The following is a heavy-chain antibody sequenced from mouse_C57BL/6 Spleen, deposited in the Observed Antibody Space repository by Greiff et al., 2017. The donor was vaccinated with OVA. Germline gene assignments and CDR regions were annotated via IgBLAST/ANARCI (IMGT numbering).Heavy chain of an antibody. Sequence: EVKLVESEGGLVQPGSSMKLSCTASGFTFSDYYMAWVRQVPEKGLEWVANINYDGSSTYYLDSLKSRFIISRDNAKNILYLQMSSLTSEDTATYYCAREGDGNYDYWGQGTTLTVSS. V-gene: IGHV5-16*01. CDR1: GFTFSDYY. CDR3: AREGDGNYDY. J-gene: IGHJ2*01. CDR2: INYDGSST. D-gene: IGHD2-1*01.